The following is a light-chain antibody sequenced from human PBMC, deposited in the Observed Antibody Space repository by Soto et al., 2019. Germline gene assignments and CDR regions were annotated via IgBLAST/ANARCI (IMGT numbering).Light chain of an antibody. CDR2: AAS. Sequence: IQLTQSPSSLSASVGDRVTITCRASQGISSYLGWYQQKPGKAPKLLIYAASTLQIGVPSRFSGSGSGTDFTLTISCLQSEDFATYYCQQYYSYPLTFGPGTKVDIK. CDR3: QQYYSYPLT. V-gene: IGKV1-9*01. J-gene: IGKJ3*01. CDR1: QGISSY.